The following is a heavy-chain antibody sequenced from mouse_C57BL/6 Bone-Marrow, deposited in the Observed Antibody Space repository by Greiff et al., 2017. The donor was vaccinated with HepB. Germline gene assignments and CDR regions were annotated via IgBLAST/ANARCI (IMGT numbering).Heavy chain of an antibody. CDR2: IDPETGGT. D-gene: IGHD2-3*01. CDR1: GYTFTDYE. J-gene: IGHJ3*01. V-gene: IGHV1-15*01. CDR3: TREGLLRGSWFAY. Sequence: VQLQQSGAELVRPGASVTLSCKASGYTFTDYEVHWVKQTPVHGLEWIGAIDPETGGTAYNQKFKGKAILTADKSSSTAYMELRSLTSEDSAVYYCTREGLLRGSWFAYWGQGTLVTVSA.